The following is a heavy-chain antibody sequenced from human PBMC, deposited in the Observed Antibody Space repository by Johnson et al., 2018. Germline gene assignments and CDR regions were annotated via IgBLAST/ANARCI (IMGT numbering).Heavy chain of an antibody. CDR3: ARPAPELGFYGYFDL. J-gene: IGHJ2*01. D-gene: IGHD7-27*01. CDR1: GGTFSSYG. CDR2: IIHIFGPA. V-gene: IGHV1-69*01. Sequence: QVQLGEAGAEVKKPGSSVKVSCKASGGTFSSYGLSWVRQAPGQGLEWRGGIIHIFGPANYAQKFQGRVTITADASTSTAYLELSSLRSEDTAVYYFARPAPELGFYGYFDLWGRGTLVTVSS.